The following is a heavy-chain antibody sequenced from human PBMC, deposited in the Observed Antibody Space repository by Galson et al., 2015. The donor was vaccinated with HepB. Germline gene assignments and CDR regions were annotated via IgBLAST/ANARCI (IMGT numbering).Heavy chain of an antibody. Sequence: QSGAEVKKPGESLKISCKGSGYSFTSYWIGWVRQMPGKGLEWMGIIYPGDSDTRYSPSFQGQVTISADKSISTAYLQWSSLKASDTAMYYCARRMRAYYYDSSGYDFDYWGQGTLVTVSS. CDR1: GYSFTSYW. J-gene: IGHJ4*02. CDR2: IYPGDSDT. CDR3: ARRMRAYYYDSSGYDFDY. V-gene: IGHV5-51*01. D-gene: IGHD3-22*01.